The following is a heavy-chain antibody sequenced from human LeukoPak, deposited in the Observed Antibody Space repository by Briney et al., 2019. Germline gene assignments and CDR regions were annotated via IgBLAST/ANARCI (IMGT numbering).Heavy chain of an antibody. J-gene: IGHJ5*02. CDR2: IWNDGGNN. V-gene: IGHV3-33*01. CDR3: AREGYYYGSGSPPKDWFDP. D-gene: IGHD3-10*01. CDR1: GFTFSSYG. Sequence: GGSLGLSCAASGFTFSSYGMHWVRQAPGKGLEGVAVIWNDGGNNYYADSVKGRFTISRDNSKNTLYLQMNSLRAEDTAVYYCAREGYYYGSGSPPKDWFDPWGQGTLVTVSS.